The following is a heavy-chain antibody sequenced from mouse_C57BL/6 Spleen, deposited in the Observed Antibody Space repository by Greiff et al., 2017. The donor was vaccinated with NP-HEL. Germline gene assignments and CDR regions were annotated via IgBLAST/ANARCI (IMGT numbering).Heavy chain of an antibody. D-gene: IGHD2-5*01. V-gene: IGHV1-61*01. Sequence: QVQLKQPGAELVRPGSSVKLSCKASGYTFTSYWMDWVKQRPGQGLEWIGNIYPSDSETHYNQKFKDKATLTVDKSSSTAYMQRSSLTSEDSAVYYCAREGPTIVTHYYAMDYWGQGTSVTVSS. CDR3: AREGPTIVTHYYAMDY. CDR2: IYPSDSET. CDR1: GYTFTSYW. J-gene: IGHJ4*01.